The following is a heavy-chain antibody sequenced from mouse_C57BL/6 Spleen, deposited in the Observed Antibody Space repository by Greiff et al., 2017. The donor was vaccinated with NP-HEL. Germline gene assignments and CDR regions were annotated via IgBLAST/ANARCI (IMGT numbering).Heavy chain of an antibody. Sequence: EVQLVESGGGLVKPGGSLKLSCAASGFTFSDYGMHWVRQAPEKGLEWVAYISSGSSTIYYADTVKGRFTISRDNAKNTLFLQMTSLRSEDTAMYYCARSYDYPWYFDVWGTGTTVTVSS. V-gene: IGHV5-17*01. J-gene: IGHJ1*03. CDR1: GFTFSDYG. CDR2: ISSGSSTI. CDR3: ARSYDYPWYFDV. D-gene: IGHD2-4*01.